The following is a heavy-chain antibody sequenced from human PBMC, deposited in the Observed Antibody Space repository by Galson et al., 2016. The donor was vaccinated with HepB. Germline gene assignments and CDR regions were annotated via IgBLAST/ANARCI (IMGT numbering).Heavy chain of an antibody. CDR2: IIPLYGTA. V-gene: IGHV1-69*13. CDR3: ARVRDGYNSYFYYGMDV. J-gene: IGHJ6*02. CDR1: GGTFNSYV. D-gene: IGHD5-24*01. Sequence: SVKVSCKASGGTFNSYVISWVRQAPGQGLEWMGGIIPLYGTANYAQKFQGRVTIIADESTSTAYMELSSLRSEDTAMYYCARVRDGYNSYFYYGMDVWGQGTTVTVSS.